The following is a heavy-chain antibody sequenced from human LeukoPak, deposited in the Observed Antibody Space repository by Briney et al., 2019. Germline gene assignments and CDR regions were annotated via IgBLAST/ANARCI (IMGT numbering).Heavy chain of an antibody. CDR1: GGSISSGGYS. CDR2: IYHSGST. J-gene: IGHJ5*02. CDR3: ARAPSTYYDFWSGYIYGNWFDP. V-gene: IGHV4-30-2*01. Sequence: SETLSLTCAVSGGSISSGGYSWSWIRQPPGKGLEWIGYIYHSGSTYYNPSLKSRVTISVDTSKNQFSLKLSSVTAADTAVYYCARAPSTYYDFWSGYIYGNWFDPWGQGTLVTVSS. D-gene: IGHD3-3*01.